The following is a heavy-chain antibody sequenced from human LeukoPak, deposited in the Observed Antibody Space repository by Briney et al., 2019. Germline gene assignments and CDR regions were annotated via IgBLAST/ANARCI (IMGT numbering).Heavy chain of an antibody. J-gene: IGHJ1*01. CDR2: ISGSGGST. CDR1: GFTFSSYA. D-gene: IGHD3-3*01. CDR3: AKDDPFTIFGVVAAEYFQH. V-gene: IGHV3-23*01. Sequence: GGSLRLSCAASGFTFSSYAMSWVRQAPGKGLEWVSAISGSGGSTYYADSVKGRFTISRDSSKNTLYLQMNSLRAEDTAVYYCAKDDPFTIFGVVAAEYFQHWGQGTLVTVSS.